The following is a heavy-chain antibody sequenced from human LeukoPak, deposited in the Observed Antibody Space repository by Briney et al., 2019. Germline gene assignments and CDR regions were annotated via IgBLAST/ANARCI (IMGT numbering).Heavy chain of an antibody. V-gene: IGHV3-9*01. J-gene: IGHJ6*02. CDR1: GFTFDDYA. CDR3: ARDGGIIRFGGQDV. Sequence: GRSLRLSCAASGFTFDDYAMHWVRQAPGKGLEWVSSISWNSGSIGYADSVKGRFTISRDNAANSLYLQMNSLRVEDTAVYYCARDGGIIRFGGQDVWGQGTTVIVS. CDR2: ISWNSGSI. D-gene: IGHD3-16*01.